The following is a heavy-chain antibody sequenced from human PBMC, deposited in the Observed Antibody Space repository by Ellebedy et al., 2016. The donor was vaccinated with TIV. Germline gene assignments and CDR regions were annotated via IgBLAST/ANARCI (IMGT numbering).Heavy chain of an antibody. CDR1: EFTLTNYW. Sequence: GGSLRLSCTASEFTLTNYWMTWVRQAPGKGLEWVANINEDGTKKHYVDSVKGRFTISRDNAGNSLYLQMNSLGAEDTAVYYCARDGAYGDYAPGQYGMDVWGQGTTVIVS. V-gene: IGHV3-7*01. CDR2: INEDGTKK. D-gene: IGHD4-17*01. J-gene: IGHJ6*02. CDR3: ARDGAYGDYAPGQYGMDV.